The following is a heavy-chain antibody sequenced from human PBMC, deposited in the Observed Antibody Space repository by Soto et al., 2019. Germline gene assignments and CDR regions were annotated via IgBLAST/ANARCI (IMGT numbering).Heavy chain of an antibody. D-gene: IGHD3-9*01. CDR1: GFILSDCA. CDR2: ISSSSSVI. J-gene: IGHJ6*03. CDR3: ARVLRGYFDWLLMDV. Sequence: PGGSLRLSCATSGFILSDCAMNWVRQAPGKGLEWVSYISSSSSVIDYADSVKGRFTVSRENAKNSLYLQMNSLRAGDTAVYYCARVLRGYFDWLLMDVWGKGTTVTVSS. V-gene: IGHV3-48*01.